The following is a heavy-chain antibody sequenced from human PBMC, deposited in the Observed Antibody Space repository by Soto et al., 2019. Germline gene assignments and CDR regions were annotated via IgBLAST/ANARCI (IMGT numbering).Heavy chain of an antibody. Sequence: ASVKGSCKVSGDTINELSCDWVRQAPGKGLEWMGGFYPEEGETIYAQTFQGRVTMTEDTSTDTAYMELSSLRSEDTAVFYCTAQPMDCAGQNWFDPWGQRILVTVSS. CDR2: FYPEEGET. CDR3: TAQPMDCAGQNWFDP. D-gene: IGHD2-21*02. J-gene: IGHJ5*02. CDR1: GDTINELS. V-gene: IGHV1-24*01.